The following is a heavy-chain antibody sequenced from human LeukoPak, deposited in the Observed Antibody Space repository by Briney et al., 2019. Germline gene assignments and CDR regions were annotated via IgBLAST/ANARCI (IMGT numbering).Heavy chain of an antibody. CDR1: GITFSDAW. J-gene: IGHJ4*02. D-gene: IGHD7-27*01. CDR2: IKSKTDDETT. V-gene: IGHV3-15*01. Sequence: PGGSLRLSCTASGITFSDAWMSWVRQAPGKGLEWVGHIKSKTDDETTDYGAPVKGRFSISRDDSKNTLYLQMNSLKTEDTAVYYCTTEFWGSYNFWGQGTLVTVSS. CDR3: TTEFWGSYNF.